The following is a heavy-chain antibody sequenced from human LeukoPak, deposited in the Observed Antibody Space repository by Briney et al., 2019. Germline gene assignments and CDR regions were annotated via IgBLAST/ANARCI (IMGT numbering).Heavy chain of an antibody. CDR3: ARGQELDY. CDR1: GFTFSGYS. CDR2: ISYDGSNK. D-gene: IGHD1-1*01. Sequence: GGSLRLSCAASGFTFSGYSMNWVRQAPGKGLEWVAVISYDGSNKYYADSVKGRFTISRDNSKNTLYLQMNSLRAEDTAVYYCARGQELDYWGQGTLVTVSS. J-gene: IGHJ4*02. V-gene: IGHV3-30*03.